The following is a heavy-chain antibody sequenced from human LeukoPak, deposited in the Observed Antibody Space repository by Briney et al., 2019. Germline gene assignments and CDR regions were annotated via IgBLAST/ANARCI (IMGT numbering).Heavy chain of an antibody. Sequence: GRSLRLSCAASGFTFSSYAMHWVRQAPGKGLEWVAVISYDGSNKYYADSVKGRFTISRDNSKNTLYLQMNSLRAEDTAVYYCAREPGAITMVRGVGYYYYGMDVWGKGTTVTVSS. V-gene: IGHV3-30*04. J-gene: IGHJ6*04. D-gene: IGHD3-10*01. CDR3: AREPGAITMVRGVGYYYYGMDV. CDR2: ISYDGSNK. CDR1: GFTFSSYA.